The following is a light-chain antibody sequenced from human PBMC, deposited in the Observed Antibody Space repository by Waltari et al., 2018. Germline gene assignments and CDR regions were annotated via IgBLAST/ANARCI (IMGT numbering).Light chain of an antibody. Sequence: DIQMTQSPSSLSASVGDRVTITCRASQGIANFLAWFQQRPGKVPQLLIHYASTLQSGVPSRFSGSGSGTDFTLTISNLQPEDVATYYYQKFDSVPWTFGQGTKVEIK. CDR1: QGIANF. J-gene: IGKJ1*01. CDR2: YAS. V-gene: IGKV1-27*01. CDR3: QKFDSVPWT.